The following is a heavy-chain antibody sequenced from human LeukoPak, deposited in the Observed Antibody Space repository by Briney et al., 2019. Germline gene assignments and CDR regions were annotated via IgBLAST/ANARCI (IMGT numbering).Heavy chain of an antibody. CDR1: GGSFSGYY. CDR3: ASRVAAGDFDY. J-gene: IGHJ4*02. Sequence: SETLSLTCAVYGGSFSGYYWSWIRQPPGKGLEWIGEINHSGSTNYNPSLKSRVTISVDTSKNQFSLKLSSVTAADTPVYYCASRVAAGDFDYWGQGTLVTVSS. V-gene: IGHV4-34*01. D-gene: IGHD6-13*01. CDR2: INHSGST.